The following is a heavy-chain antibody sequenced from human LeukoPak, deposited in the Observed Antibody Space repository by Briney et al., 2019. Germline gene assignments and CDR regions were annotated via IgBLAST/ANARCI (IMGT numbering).Heavy chain of an antibody. CDR1: GGSISSYY. V-gene: IGHV4-4*09. Sequence: SETLSLTCTVSGGSISSYYWSWIRQPPGKGLEWIGYIYTSGSTNYNPSLKSRVTISVDTSKNQFSLKLSSVTAADTAVYYCARHGGSRTFDYWGQGTLVTVSS. J-gene: IGHJ4*02. CDR3: ARHGGSRTFDY. CDR2: IYTSGST. D-gene: IGHD3-16*01.